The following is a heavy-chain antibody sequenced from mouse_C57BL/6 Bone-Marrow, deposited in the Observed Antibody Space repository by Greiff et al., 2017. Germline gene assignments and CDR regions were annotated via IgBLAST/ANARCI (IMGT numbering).Heavy chain of an antibody. CDR3: ARSGYGNYDAMDY. J-gene: IGHJ4*01. CDR1: GYAFTNYL. V-gene: IGHV1-54*01. Sequence: VQLQQSGAELVRPGTSVKVSCKASGYAFTNYLIEWVKQRPGQGLEWIGVINPGSGGTNYNENFKGKATLTADKSSSTAYMQLSSLTSEHSAVYFCARSGYGNYDAMDYWGQVTSVTVSS. D-gene: IGHD2-10*02. CDR2: INPGSGGT.